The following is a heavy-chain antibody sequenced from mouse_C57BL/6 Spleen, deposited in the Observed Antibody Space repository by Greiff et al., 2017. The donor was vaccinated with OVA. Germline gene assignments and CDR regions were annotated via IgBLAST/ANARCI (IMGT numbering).Heavy chain of an antibody. CDR2: IRSKSSNYAT. D-gene: IGHD1-1*01. J-gene: IGHJ3*01. Sequence: EVQRVESGGGLVQPKGSLKLSCAASGFTFNTYAMHWVRQAPGKGLEWVARIRSKSSNYATYYADSVKDRFTISRDDSQSMLYLQMNNLKTEDTAMYYCVRDRDYYGSSYWFAYWGQGTLVTVSA. CDR3: VRDRDYYGSSYWFAY. CDR1: GFTFNTYA. V-gene: IGHV10-3*01.